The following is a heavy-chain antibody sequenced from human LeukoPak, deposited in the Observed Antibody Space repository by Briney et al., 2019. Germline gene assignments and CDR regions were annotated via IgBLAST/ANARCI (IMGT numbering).Heavy chain of an antibody. J-gene: IGHJ4*02. Sequence: PGGSLRLSCAASGFTFSDYYMSWIRQAPGKGLEWVSYISSSGSTIYYADSVKGRFTISRDNAKNSLYLQTNSLRAEDTAVYYCASDASYDSLDYWGQGTLVTVSS. V-gene: IGHV3-11*04. CDR1: GFTFSDYY. CDR3: ASDASYDSLDY. D-gene: IGHD3-22*01. CDR2: ISSSGSTI.